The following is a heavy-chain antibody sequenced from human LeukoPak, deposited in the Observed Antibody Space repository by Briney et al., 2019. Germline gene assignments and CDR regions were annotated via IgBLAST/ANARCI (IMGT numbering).Heavy chain of an antibody. J-gene: IGHJ6*02. CDR2: IFNSGSTI. CDR3: ARGHYGMDV. CDR1: GFTFSDHY. V-gene: IGHV3-11*01. Sequence: PGGSLRLSCAASGFTFSDHYMSWIRQAPGRGLEWVSYIFNSGSTIYCADSVKGRFTISRDNAKNSLYLQMNSLRAEDTAVYYCARGHYGMDVWGQGTTVTVSS.